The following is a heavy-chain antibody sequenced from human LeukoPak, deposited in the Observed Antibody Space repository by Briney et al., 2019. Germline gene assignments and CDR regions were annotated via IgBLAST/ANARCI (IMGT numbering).Heavy chain of an antibody. CDR3: AKSITIFGVVMDFDY. J-gene: IGHJ4*02. Sequence: GGSLRLSCAASGFTFSSYWMSWVRQAPGKGLEWVAHIKQDGSEKYYVDSVKGRFTISRDNAKNSLYLQMNSLRAEDTAVYYCAKSITIFGVVMDFDYWGQGTLVTVSS. CDR2: IKQDGSEK. V-gene: IGHV3-7*01. D-gene: IGHD3-3*01. CDR1: GFTFSSYW.